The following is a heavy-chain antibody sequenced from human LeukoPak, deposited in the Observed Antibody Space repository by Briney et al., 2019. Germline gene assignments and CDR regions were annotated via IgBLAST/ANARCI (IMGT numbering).Heavy chain of an antibody. CDR2: IYSGGST. Sequence: GRSLRLSCAVSGVTVSSIYMYWVRQAPGKGLEWVSVIYSGGSTNYADFVKGRFTISRDNSKNTLYLQMNSLRAEDTAVYYCARGANPVILWGQGTLVTVSS. D-gene: IGHD3-16*02. CDR1: GVTVSSIY. CDR3: ARGANPVIL. J-gene: IGHJ4*02. V-gene: IGHV3-53*01.